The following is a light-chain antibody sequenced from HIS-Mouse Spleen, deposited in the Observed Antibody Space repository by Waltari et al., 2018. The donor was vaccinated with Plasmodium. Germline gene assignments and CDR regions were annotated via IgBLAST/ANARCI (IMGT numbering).Light chain of an antibody. CDR2: EVS. J-gene: IGKJ3*01. CDR1: QSLLHSDGKTY. Sequence: DIVMTQTPLSLSVTPGQPASISCKSSQSLLHSDGKTYLSWYLQKPGQSPQLLIYEVSSRSSGVPDRFSGSGSGTDFTLKISRVEAEDVGVYYCMQGIHLRVTFGPGTKVDIK. CDR3: MQGIHLRVT. V-gene: IGKV2-29*03.